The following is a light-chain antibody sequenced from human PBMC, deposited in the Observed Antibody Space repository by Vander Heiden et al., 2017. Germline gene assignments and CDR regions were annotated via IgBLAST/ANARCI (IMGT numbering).Light chain of an antibody. CDR1: SSTTGASLD. Sequence: QSVLTQPPSVSGAPGQTVTISCTGSSSTTGASLDVHWSQHLPGKAPKLLIYGNNHRPSGVPDRFSGSKSGTSASLAITGLQAEDEADYYCQSYDSSLGDYVFVFGTGTKVTVL. CDR2: GNN. CDR3: QSYDSSLGDYVFV. J-gene: IGLJ1*01. V-gene: IGLV1-40*01.